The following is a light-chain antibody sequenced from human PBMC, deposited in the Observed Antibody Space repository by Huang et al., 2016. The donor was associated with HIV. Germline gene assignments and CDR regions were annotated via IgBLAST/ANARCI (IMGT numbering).Light chain of an antibody. CDR2: DTS. Sequence: IVLTQSPATLSWYPGERVTLSCRASQSVGNYIAWYQQHPGQSPKLLIYDTSHRATGTPGRFSGSGSGTDFTLTISSLQSEDFAVYYCQQRSSGVTFGGGTKVQVK. CDR1: QSVGNY. V-gene: IGKV3-11*01. CDR3: QQRSSGVT. J-gene: IGKJ4*01.